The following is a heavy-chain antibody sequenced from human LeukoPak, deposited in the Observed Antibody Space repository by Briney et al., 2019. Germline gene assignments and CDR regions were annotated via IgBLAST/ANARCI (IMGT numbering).Heavy chain of an antibody. CDR3: ARGLRYFDWNLGY. D-gene: IGHD3-9*01. CDR2: IIPIFGTA. Sequence: GASVKVSCKASGGTFSSYAISWVRQAPGQGLEWMGGIIPIFGTANYAQKFQGRVTITADESTSTAYMELSSLRSEDTAVHYCARGLRYFDWNLGYWGQGTLVTVSS. CDR1: GGTFSSYA. V-gene: IGHV1-69*13. J-gene: IGHJ4*02.